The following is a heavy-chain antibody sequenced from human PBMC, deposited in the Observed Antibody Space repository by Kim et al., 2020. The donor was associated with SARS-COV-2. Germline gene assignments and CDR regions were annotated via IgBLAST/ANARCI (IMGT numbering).Heavy chain of an antibody. CDR3: ASSGYSSSWYVTNYYYGMDV. V-gene: IGHV3-48*02. J-gene: IGHJ6*02. Sequence: RFTISRDNAKNSLYLQMNSLRDEDTAVYYCASSGYSSSWYVTNYYYGMDVWGQGTTVTVSS. D-gene: IGHD6-13*01.